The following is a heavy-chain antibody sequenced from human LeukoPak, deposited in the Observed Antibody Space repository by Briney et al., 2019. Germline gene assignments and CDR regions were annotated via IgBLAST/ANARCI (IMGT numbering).Heavy chain of an antibody. D-gene: IGHD5-24*01. J-gene: IGHJ6*02. Sequence: PGWSRRLYSSGSGFTCGDHTMSWVRQAPGKGLEWVGFIRSKAYRGTTEYAASVKGRFSISRDDSASIAYLQMNSLKTEDTAVYYCARGPIQLWIHNAMDVWGQGTTVTVSS. CDR2: IRSKAYRGTT. V-gene: IGHV3-49*04. CDR3: ARGPIQLWIHNAMDV. CDR1: GFTCGDHT.